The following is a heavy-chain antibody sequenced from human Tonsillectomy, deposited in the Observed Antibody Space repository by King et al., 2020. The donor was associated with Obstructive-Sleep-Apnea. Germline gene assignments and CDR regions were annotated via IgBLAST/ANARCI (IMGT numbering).Heavy chain of an antibody. Sequence: EVQLVESGGGLVQPGGSLRLSCAASGFTFSSYWMHWVRQAPGKGLMWVSRIDTDGSRTAYAASVKGRFTISRDNAQNTLYLQMNSLRAEDTAVYYCARWYYYGSGRDAFDIWGQGTMVTVS. J-gene: IGHJ3*02. CDR3: ARWYYYGSGRDAFDI. CDR2: IDTDGSRT. V-gene: IGHV3-74*01. CDR1: GFTFSSYW. D-gene: IGHD3-10*01.